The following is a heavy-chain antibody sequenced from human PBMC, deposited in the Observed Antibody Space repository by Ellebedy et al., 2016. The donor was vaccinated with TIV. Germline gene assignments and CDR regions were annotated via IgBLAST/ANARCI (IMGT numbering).Heavy chain of an antibody. CDR2: IYPGDSDT. J-gene: IGHJ5*02. Sequence: GESLKISCNGSGYSFTSYWIGWVRQMPGKGLEWMGIIYPGDSDTRYSPSFQGQVTISADKSISTAYLQWSSLKASDTAMYYCAREKIAVAGSNWFDPWGQGTLVTVSS. D-gene: IGHD6-19*01. CDR1: GYSFTSYW. CDR3: AREKIAVAGSNWFDP. V-gene: IGHV5-51*01.